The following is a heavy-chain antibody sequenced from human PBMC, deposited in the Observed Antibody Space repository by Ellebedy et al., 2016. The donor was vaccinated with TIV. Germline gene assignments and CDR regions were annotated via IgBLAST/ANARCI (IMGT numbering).Heavy chain of an antibody. J-gene: IGHJ3*01. CDR2: INQDGSEK. CDR3: VTDGSYGDYRSPTHAFEF. V-gene: IGHV3-7*01. D-gene: IGHD4-17*01. Sequence: GESLKISCAAPGFTFSSYWMSWVRQAPGKGLEWVANINQDGSEKYYVDSVKGRFTISRDNAKNSLYLQMNGLGADDTAVYYCVTDGSYGDYRSPTHAFEFWGQGTMVTFSS. CDR1: GFTFSSYW.